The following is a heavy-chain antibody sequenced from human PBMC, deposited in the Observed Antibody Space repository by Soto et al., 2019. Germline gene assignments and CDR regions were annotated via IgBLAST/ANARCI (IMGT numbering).Heavy chain of an antibody. CDR2: IWYDGSNK. V-gene: IGHV3-33*01. J-gene: IGHJ6*02. D-gene: IGHD6-19*01. CDR1: GFTFSSFG. Sequence: PGGSLRLSCAASGFTFSSFGMHWVRQAPGKGLEWVAVIWYDGSNKYYADSVKGRFTISRDNSKNTLYLQMNSLRAEDTAVYYCARDQRYSSGWHWGNYYYGMDVWGQGTTVTVSS. CDR3: ARDQRYSSGWHWGNYYYGMDV.